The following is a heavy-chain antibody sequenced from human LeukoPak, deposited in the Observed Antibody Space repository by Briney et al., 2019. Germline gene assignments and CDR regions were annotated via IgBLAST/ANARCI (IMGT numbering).Heavy chain of an antibody. D-gene: IGHD3-3*01. CDR2: IYYSGST. J-gene: IGHJ5*02. CDR3: ARTSDFWSGYNWFDP. CDR1: GCSISSYY. V-gene: IGHV4-59*01. Sequence: SETLSLTCTVSGCSISSYYWSWIRQPPGKGLEWIGYIYYSGSTNYNPSLKSRVTISVDTSKNQFSLKLSSVTAADTAVYYCARTSDFWSGYNWFDPWGQGTLVTVSS.